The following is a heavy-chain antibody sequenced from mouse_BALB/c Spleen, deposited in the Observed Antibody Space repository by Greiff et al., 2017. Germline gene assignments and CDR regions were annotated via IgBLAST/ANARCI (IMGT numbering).Heavy chain of an antibody. CDR2: IYPGNSDT. J-gene: IGHJ2*01. CDR1: GYSFTSYW. Sequence: EVQLQQSGTVLARPGASVKMSCKASGYSFTSYWMHWVKQRPGQGLEWIGAIYPGNSDTSYNQKFKGKAKLTAVTSASTAYMELSSLTNEDSAVYYCTREETGDYFDYWGQGTTLTVSS. V-gene: IGHV1-5*01. CDR3: TREETGDYFDY. D-gene: IGHD4-1*01.